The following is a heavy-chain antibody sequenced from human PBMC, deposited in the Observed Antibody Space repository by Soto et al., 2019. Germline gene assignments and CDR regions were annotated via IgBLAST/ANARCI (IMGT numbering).Heavy chain of an antibody. J-gene: IGHJ6*02. D-gene: IGHD2-2*01. CDR3: ARGVENIVVVLDVFGYYGMDV. Sequence: QVQLVQSGAEVKKPGASVKVSWKASGYGCTSYAIYWVRQAPGQRLEWMGWINAGNGNTKYSQKLQGRVTFTGDTSASTAHMELSSLRSEDTAVYFCARGVENIVVVLDVFGYYGMDVWGQGTTVTFSS. CDR1: GYGCTSYA. V-gene: IGHV1-3*01. CDR2: INAGNGNT.